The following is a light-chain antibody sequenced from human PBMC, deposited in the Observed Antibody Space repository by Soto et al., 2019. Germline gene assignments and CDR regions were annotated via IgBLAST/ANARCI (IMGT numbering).Light chain of an antibody. CDR1: TGAVTSGYD. V-gene: IGLV7-43*01. Sequence: QTVVTQEPSLTVSPGGTVTLTCASSTGAVTSGYDPNWFQQKPGQAPRALIYSTNNKYSWTPARFSGSLLGGKAALTLSAVQPDDEAEYYCLLHYADGWVFGGGTKVTVL. CDR3: LLHYADGWV. J-gene: IGLJ3*02. CDR2: STN.